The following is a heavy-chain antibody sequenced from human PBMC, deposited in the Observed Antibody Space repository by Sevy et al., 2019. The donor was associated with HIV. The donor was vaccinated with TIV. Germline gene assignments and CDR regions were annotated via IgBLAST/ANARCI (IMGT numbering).Heavy chain of an antibody. CDR2: FSANGGST. Sequence: GGSLRLSCVASGFTFSNYAMSWVRQAPGKGLEWVSGFSANGGSTKYADSVKGRFTISRDNSKNTLYLQMNSLRAEDTAVYYCASLPNDYYDTSGSSGYDAFDLWGRGTMVTVSS. D-gene: IGHD3-22*01. CDR1: GFTFSNYA. V-gene: IGHV3-23*01. J-gene: IGHJ3*01. CDR3: ASLPNDYYDTSGSSGYDAFDL.